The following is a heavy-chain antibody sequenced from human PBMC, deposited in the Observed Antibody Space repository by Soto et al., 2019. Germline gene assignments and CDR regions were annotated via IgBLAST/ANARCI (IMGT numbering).Heavy chain of an antibody. J-gene: IGHJ6*02. CDR1: GGSINSDDSY. D-gene: IGHD5-12*01. CDR2: IYDSETT. CDR3: ARDRQSEIVAMLASNGMDV. Sequence: QVQLQESGPGLVKPSQTLSLTCTVSGGSINSDDSYWSWLRQPPGRGLEWIGCIYDSETTYYNPSLKTRVTISVATYKNQFSLKLNSVTAADTAVYYCARDRQSEIVAMLASNGMDVWGQGTTVIVSS. V-gene: IGHV4-30-4*01.